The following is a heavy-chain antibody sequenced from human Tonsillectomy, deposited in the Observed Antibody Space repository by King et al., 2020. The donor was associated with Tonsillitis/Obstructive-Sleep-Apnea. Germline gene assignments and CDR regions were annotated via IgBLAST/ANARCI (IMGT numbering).Heavy chain of an antibody. Sequence: TLKESGPTLVKPTQTLTLTCTFSGFSLSTSGVGVDWMRQPPGKALEWRAVIYWDDDKRYSPSLKSRLTITKDTSKNQVVLRMTNLDPLDSATYYCAHGQWLIPKDDSLYKDVWGKGTTVTVSS. D-gene: IGHD6-19*01. CDR2: IYWDDDK. CDR1: GFSLSTSGVG. J-gene: IGHJ6*03. CDR3: AHGQWLIPKDDSLYKDV. V-gene: IGHV2-5*02.